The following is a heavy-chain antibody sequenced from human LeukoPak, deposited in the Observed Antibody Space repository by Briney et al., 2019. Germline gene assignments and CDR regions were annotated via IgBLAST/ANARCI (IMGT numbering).Heavy chain of an antibody. D-gene: IGHD3-3*01. V-gene: IGHV4-34*01. Sequence: PSETLSLTCAVYGGSFSGYYWSWIRQPPGKGLEWIGEINHSGSTNYNPSLKSRVTISVDTSKNQFSLKLSSVTAADTAVYYCARKPRYDFWSGRYFDYWGQGSLVTVSS. CDR2: INHSGST. CDR1: GGSFSGYY. J-gene: IGHJ4*02. CDR3: ARKPRYDFWSGRYFDY.